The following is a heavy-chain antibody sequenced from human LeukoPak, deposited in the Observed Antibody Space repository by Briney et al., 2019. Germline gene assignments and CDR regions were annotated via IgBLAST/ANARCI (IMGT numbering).Heavy chain of an antibody. V-gene: IGHV3-30*18. CDR2: ISYDGSNK. CDR1: GFTFSSYG. D-gene: IGHD3-22*01. CDR3: AKEVSYYYDSSGHLEN. Sequence: GGSLRLSCAASGFTFSSYGMHWVRQAPGKGLEWVAVISYDGSNKYYADSVKGRFTISRDNSKNTLYLQMNSLRAEDTAVYYCAKEVSYYYDSSGHLENWGQGTLVTVSS. J-gene: IGHJ4*02.